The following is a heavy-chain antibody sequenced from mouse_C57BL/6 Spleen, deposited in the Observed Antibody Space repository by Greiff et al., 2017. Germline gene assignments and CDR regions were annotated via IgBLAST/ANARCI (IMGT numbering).Heavy chain of an antibody. Sequence: EVMLVESGGGLVKPGGSLKLSCAASGFTFSDYGMHWVRQAPEKGLEWVAYISSGSSTIYYADTVKGRFTISRDNAKNTLCLQMTSLRSEDTAMYYGARPFERYFDVWGTGTTVTVSS. J-gene: IGHJ1*03. CDR1: GFTFSDYG. CDR3: ARPFERYFDV. V-gene: IGHV5-17*01. CDR2: ISSGSSTI.